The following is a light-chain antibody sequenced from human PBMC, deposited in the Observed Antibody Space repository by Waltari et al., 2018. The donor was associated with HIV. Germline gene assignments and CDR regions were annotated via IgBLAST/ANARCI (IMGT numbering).Light chain of an antibody. V-gene: IGLV2-14*03. CDR3: SSHTITRTLV. CDR2: GVT. Sequence: QSVLTQPASMSGSPGQSITISCTGSGLDIGLYDFVSWYKQLPNMAPQLIIFGVTRRPSGVNSRVSGSKSGDMASLTISGLQAEDEADYYCSSHTITRTLVFGGGTKLTVL. CDR1: GLDIGLYDF. J-gene: IGLJ2*01.